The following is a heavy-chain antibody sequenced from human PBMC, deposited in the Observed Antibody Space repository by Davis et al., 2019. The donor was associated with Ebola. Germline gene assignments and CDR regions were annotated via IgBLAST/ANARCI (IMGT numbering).Heavy chain of an antibody. D-gene: IGHD3-10*01. J-gene: IGHJ6*04. Sequence: AASVKVSCKASGGTFSSYAISWVRQAPGQGLEWMGGIIPIFGTANYAQKFQGRVTITADESTSTAYMELSSLRSEDTAVYYCARDILLWFGDPNTHRGMDVWGKGTTVTVSS. V-gene: IGHV1-69*13. CDR2: IIPIFGTA. CDR3: ARDILLWFGDPNTHRGMDV. CDR1: GGTFSSYA.